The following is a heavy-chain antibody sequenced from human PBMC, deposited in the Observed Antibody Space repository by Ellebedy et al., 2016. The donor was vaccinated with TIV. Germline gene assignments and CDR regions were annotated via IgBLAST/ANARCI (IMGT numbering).Heavy chain of an antibody. V-gene: IGHV3-21*01. Sequence: GGSLRLSXAASGFTFSSYSMNWVRQAPGKGLEWVSSISSSSSYIYYADSVKGRFTISRDNAKNSLYLQMNSLRAEDTAVYYCAREAVAGSPGDYWGQGTLVTVSS. CDR1: GFTFSSYS. CDR3: AREAVAGSPGDY. CDR2: ISSSSSYI. D-gene: IGHD6-19*01. J-gene: IGHJ4*02.